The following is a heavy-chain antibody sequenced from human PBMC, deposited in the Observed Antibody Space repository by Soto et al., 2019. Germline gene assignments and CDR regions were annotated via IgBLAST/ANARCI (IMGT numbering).Heavy chain of an antibody. CDR3: ARPAKLGYCSSTSCYVDY. V-gene: IGHV5-51*01. J-gene: IGHJ4*02. D-gene: IGHD2-2*01. CDR1: GYSFTSYW. Sequence: PGESLKISCKGSGYSFTSYWIGWVRQMPGKGLEWMGIIYPGDSDTRYSPSFQGQVTISADKSISTAYLQWSSLKASDTAMYYCARPAKLGYCSSTSCYVDYWGQGTLVTVSS. CDR2: IYPGDSDT.